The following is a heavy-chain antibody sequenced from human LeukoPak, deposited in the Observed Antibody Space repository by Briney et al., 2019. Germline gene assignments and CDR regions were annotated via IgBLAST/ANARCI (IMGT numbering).Heavy chain of an antibody. Sequence: EGSLRLSCAASGFTFSSFGMNWVRQAPGKGLEWVSSISSTSSYIHYADSLKGRFAVSRDNAQNLLFLEMNSLRVEDTAMYYCARVRDPIAYDSSGYTDAVDIWGQGTMVTVSS. CDR2: ISSTSSYI. D-gene: IGHD3-22*01. J-gene: IGHJ3*02. CDR3: ARVRDPIAYDSSGYTDAVDI. CDR1: GFTFSSFG. V-gene: IGHV3-21*06.